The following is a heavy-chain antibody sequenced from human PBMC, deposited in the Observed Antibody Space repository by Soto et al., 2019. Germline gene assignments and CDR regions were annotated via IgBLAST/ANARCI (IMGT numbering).Heavy chain of an antibody. D-gene: IGHD4-17*01. V-gene: IGHV3-33*01. CDR2: IWYDGSNK. J-gene: IGHJ2*01. CDR1: GFTFSSYG. CDR3: ARDLSTADDY. Sequence: QVQLVESGGGVVQPGRSLRLSCAASGFTFSSYGMHWVRQAPGKGLEWVAVIWYDGSNKYYADSVKGRFTISRDNSKNTLYLQMNSPRAEGTAVYYCARDLSTADDYWGRGTLVTVSS.